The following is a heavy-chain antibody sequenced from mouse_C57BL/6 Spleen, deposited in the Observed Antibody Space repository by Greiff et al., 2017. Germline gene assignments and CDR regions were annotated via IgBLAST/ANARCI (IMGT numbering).Heavy chain of an antibody. V-gene: IGHV2-9-1*01. D-gene: IGHD1-1*01. Sequence: VKLVESGPGLVAPSQSLSITCTVSGFSLTSYAISWVRQPPGKGLEWLGVIWTGGGTNYNSALKSRLSISKDNSKSQVFLKMNSLQTDDTARYYCARMDYGSSYGWYFDVWGTGTTVTVSS. CDR3: ARMDYGSSYGWYFDV. J-gene: IGHJ1*03. CDR1: GFSLTSYA. CDR2: IWTGGGT.